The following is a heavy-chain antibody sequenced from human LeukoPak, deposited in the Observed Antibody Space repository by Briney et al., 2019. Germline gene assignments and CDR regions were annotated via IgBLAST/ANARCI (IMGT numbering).Heavy chain of an antibody. CDR1: GGSISSGSYY. D-gene: IGHD1-26*01. Sequence: SEILSLTCTVSGGSISSGSYYWSWIRQPAGKGLEWIGRIYTSGSTNYNPSLKSRVTISVDTSKNQFSLKLSSVTAADTAVYYCAGGWELLLFDYWGQGTLVTVSS. V-gene: IGHV4-61*02. CDR2: IYTSGST. J-gene: IGHJ4*02. CDR3: AGGWELLLFDY.